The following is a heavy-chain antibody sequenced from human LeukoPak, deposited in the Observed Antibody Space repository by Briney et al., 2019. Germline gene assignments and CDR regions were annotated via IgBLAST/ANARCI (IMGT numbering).Heavy chain of an antibody. Sequence: ASVKVSCKASGYTFTSYGISWVRQAPGQGLEWMGWISAYNGNTNYAQKLQGRVTMTTDTSTSTAYMELRSLRSDDTAVYYCARDHMTGTGPQPLDYWGEGTLGTVSS. J-gene: IGHJ4*02. CDR1: GYTFTSYG. D-gene: IGHD1-14*01. CDR2: ISAYNGNT. V-gene: IGHV1-18*01. CDR3: ARDHMTGTGPQPLDY.